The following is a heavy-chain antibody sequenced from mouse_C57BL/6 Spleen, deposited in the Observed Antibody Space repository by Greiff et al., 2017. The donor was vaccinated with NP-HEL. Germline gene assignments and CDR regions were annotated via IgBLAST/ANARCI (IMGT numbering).Heavy chain of an antibody. Sequence: EVQLVEPGGGLVKPGGSLKLSCAASGFTFSSYTMSWVRQTPEKRLEWVATISGGGGNTYYPDSVKGRFTISRDNAKNTLYLQMSSLRSEDTALFYCARHCSLDGAVAYWSQGTRVTVAA. J-gene: IGHJ3*01. CDR2: ISGGGGNT. D-gene: IGHD1-1*02. V-gene: IGHV5-9*01. CDR3: ARHCSLDGAVAY. CDR1: GFTFSSYT.